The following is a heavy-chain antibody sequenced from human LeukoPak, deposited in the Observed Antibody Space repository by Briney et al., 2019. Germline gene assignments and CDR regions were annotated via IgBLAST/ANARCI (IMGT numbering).Heavy chain of an antibody. J-gene: IGHJ3*02. CDR1: GFTFSSYT. V-gene: IGHV3-21*04. CDR3: ARGGSGSVSAFDI. Sequence: GGSLRLSCAASGFTFSSYTMNWVRQAPGKGLEWVSCISSSSTNIYYADSVKGRFTISRDNAKNSLYLQMNSLRAEDTAVYYCARGGSGSVSAFDIWGQGTMVTVSS. D-gene: IGHD3-10*01. CDR2: ISSSSTNI.